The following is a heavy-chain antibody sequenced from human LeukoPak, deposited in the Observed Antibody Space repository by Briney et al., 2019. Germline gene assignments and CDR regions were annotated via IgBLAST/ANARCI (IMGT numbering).Heavy chain of an antibody. CDR1: GYTFTSYY. J-gene: IGHJ4*02. Sequence: ASVKVSCKASGYTFTSYYMHWVRQAPGQGLEWMGWINPNSGGTNYAQKFQGRVTMTRDTSISTAYMELSRLRSDDTAVYYCARVDDIVVVPVGFDYWGQGTLVTVSS. CDR3: ARVDDIVVVPVGFDY. V-gene: IGHV1-2*02. CDR2: INPNSGGT. D-gene: IGHD2-2*01.